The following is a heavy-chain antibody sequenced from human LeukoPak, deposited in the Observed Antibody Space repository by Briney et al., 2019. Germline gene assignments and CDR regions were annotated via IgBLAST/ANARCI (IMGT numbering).Heavy chain of an antibody. CDR3: ARDVVYGSGSYYNDY. D-gene: IGHD3-10*01. CDR1: GFTFSSYW. CDR2: ISSSGSSI. V-gene: IGHV3-48*04. Sequence: PGGSLRLSCAASGFTFSSYWMSWVRQAPGKGLEWLSYISSSGSSIYYADSVKGRFTISRDNVQNSLYLQMNSLRAEDTAVYYCARDVVYGSGSYYNDYWGQGTLVTVSS. J-gene: IGHJ4*02.